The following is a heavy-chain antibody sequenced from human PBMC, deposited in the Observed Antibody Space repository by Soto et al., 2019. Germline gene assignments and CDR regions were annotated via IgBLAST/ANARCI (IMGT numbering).Heavy chain of an antibody. V-gene: IGHV4-31*03. CDR3: ARDHPSGDNWFDP. CDR1: GGSISSGGYY. J-gene: IGHJ5*02. CDR2: TYYSGST. Sequence: SETLSLTCTVSGGSISSGGYYWSWIRQHPGKGLEWIGYTYYSGSTYYNPSLKSRVTISVDTSKNQFSLKLSSVTAADTAVYYCARDHPSGDNWFDPWGQGTLVTVSS.